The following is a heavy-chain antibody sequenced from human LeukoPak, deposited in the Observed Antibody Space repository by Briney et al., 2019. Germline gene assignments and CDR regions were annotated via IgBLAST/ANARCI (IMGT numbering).Heavy chain of an antibody. D-gene: IGHD3-9*01. V-gene: IGHV5-51*01. Sequence: GESLKISGKGSGYSFTSYWIGWVRQMPGKGLEWMGIFYPGDSDTTYSPSFQGQVTISADQSISTAYLQWSSLKASDTAMYYCARRAHLGDNYFDYWGQGTLVTVSS. CDR2: FYPGDSDT. J-gene: IGHJ4*02. CDR3: ARRAHLGDNYFDY. CDR1: GYSFTSYW.